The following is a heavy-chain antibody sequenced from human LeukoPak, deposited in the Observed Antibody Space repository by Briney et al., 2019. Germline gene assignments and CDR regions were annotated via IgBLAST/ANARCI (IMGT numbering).Heavy chain of an antibody. V-gene: IGHV3-30*02. J-gene: IGHJ4*02. Sequence: GSLRLSCAASGFAFRTYGMHWVRQAPGKGLEWVAFIRYDGSDKYYADSVKGRFTISRDNSKNTLYLQMNSLRPDDTAVYYCANMVVAAGSVSDYWGQGTLVTVSS. CDR1: GFAFRTYG. CDR3: ANMVVAAGSVSDY. D-gene: IGHD2-15*01. CDR2: IRYDGSDK.